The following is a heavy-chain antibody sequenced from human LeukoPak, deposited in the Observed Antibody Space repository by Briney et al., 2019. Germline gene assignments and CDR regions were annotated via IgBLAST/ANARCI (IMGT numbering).Heavy chain of an antibody. D-gene: IGHD1-20*01. CDR1: GGTFSSYA. V-gene: IGHV1-69*06. Sequence: SVKVSSKASGGTFSSYAISWVRQAPGQGLEWMGGIIPIFGTANYAQKFQGRVTITADKSTSTAYMELSSLRSEDTAVYYCARGVTGRPDFDYWGQGTLVTVSS. J-gene: IGHJ4*02. CDR2: IIPIFGTA. CDR3: ARGVTGRPDFDY.